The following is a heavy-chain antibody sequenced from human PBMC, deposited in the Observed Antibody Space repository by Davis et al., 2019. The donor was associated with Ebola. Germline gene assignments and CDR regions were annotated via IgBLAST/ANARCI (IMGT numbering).Heavy chain of an antibody. CDR3: ATQLGATYYYYGMDV. D-gene: IGHD7-27*01. V-gene: IGHV3-23*01. CDR2: ISGSGGST. Sequence: GGSLRLSCAASGFTFSSYAMSWVRQAPGKGLEWVSAISGSGGSTYYADSVKGRFTISRDNSKNTLYLQMNSLRAEDTAVYYCATQLGATYYYYGMDVWGQGTTVTVSS. J-gene: IGHJ6*02. CDR1: GFTFSSYA.